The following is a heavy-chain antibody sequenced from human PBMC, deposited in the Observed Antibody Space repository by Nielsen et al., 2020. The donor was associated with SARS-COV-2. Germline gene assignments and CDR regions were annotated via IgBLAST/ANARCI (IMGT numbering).Heavy chain of an antibody. D-gene: IGHD3-10*02. Sequence: ASVKVSCKDSGYTFTGYYMHWVRQAPGQGLEWMGIINPSGGSTSYAQKFQGRVTMTRDTSTSTVYMELSSLRSEDTAVYYCARNHYVYYGMDVWGQGTTVTVSS. CDR1: GYTFTGYY. CDR3: ARNHYVYYGMDV. V-gene: IGHV1-46*01. CDR2: INPSGGST. J-gene: IGHJ6*02.